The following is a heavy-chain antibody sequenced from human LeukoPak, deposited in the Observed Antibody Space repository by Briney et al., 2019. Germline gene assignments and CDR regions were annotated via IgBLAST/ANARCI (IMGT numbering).Heavy chain of an antibody. J-gene: IGHJ5*02. Sequence: GGSLRLSCAASGFTFSSYWMHWVRQAPGKGLVWVSRINSDGSSTSYADSVEGRFTISRDNAKNTLYLQMNSLRAEDTAVYYCARALYCSSTSCPNWFDPWGQGTLVTVSS. CDR1: GFTFSSYW. D-gene: IGHD2-2*01. V-gene: IGHV3-74*01. CDR3: ARALYCSSTSCPNWFDP. CDR2: INSDGSST.